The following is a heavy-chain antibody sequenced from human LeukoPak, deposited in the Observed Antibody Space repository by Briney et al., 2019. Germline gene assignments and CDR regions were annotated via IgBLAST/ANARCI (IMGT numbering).Heavy chain of an antibody. V-gene: IGHV3-30*18. Sequence: PGRSLRLSCAASGFTFSSYGMHWVRQAPGKGLEWVAVISYDGSNKYYADSVKGRFTISRDNSKNTLYLQMNSLRAEDTAVYYCAKDQATSKSCDYWGQGTLVTVSS. D-gene: IGHD2-2*01. J-gene: IGHJ4*02. CDR1: GFTFSSYG. CDR2: ISYDGSNK. CDR3: AKDQATSKSCDY.